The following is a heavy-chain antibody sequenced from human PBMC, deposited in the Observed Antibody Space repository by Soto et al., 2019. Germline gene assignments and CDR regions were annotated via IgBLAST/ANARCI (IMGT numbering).Heavy chain of an antibody. CDR3: AREVRVDTSGCLDY. Sequence: ETLSLTCTVSGGSISSYYWSWIRQPAGKGLEWIGRIYTSGSTNYNPSLKSRVTMSVDTSKNQFSLKLSSVTAADTAVYYRAREVRVDTSGCLDYWGQGTLVTVSS. CDR2: IYTSGST. D-gene: IGHD5-18*01. CDR1: GGSISSYY. J-gene: IGHJ4*02. V-gene: IGHV4-4*07.